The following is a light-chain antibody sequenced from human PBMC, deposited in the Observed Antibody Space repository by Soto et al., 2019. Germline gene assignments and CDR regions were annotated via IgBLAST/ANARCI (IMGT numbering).Light chain of an antibody. CDR1: QSISSW. V-gene: IGKV1-5*01. CDR3: QQYNTYQWT. CDR2: DAS. J-gene: IGKJ1*01. Sequence: DIQMTQSPATLSASVGDRVTITCRASQSISSWLAWYQQKPGKVPKLLIDDASSLESGVPSRFSGSGSWTEFTLTISSLQPDDFATYYCQQYNTYQWTFGQGTKVEIK.